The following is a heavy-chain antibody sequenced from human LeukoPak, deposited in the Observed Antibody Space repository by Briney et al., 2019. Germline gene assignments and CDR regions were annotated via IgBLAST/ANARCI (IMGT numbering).Heavy chain of an antibody. CDR2: ISSDGGTK. Sequence: PGRSLRLSCAASGFTFSDHAMHWVRQAPGKGLEWVTVISSDGGTKYNADSVQGRFTISRDNSKNTLYLQMNSLRTEDTAVYYCARGATSSLGSGYFDFWVQGILVTVSS. CDR1: GFTFSDHA. CDR3: ARGATSSLGSGYFDF. D-gene: IGHD2-15*01. V-gene: IGHV3-30-3*01. J-gene: IGHJ4*02.